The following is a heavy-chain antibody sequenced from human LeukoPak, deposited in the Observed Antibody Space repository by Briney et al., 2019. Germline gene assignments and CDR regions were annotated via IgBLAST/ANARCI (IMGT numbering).Heavy chain of an antibody. J-gene: IGHJ4*02. Sequence: ASVKVSCKASGYTYTGYYMHWVRQAPGQGLEWMGWINPNSGGTNYAQKFQGRVTMTRDTSISTAYMELSRLRSDDTAVYYCARDYQGYSTSYYFDYWGQGTLVTVSS. D-gene: IGHD4-11*01. CDR1: GYTYTGYY. V-gene: IGHV1-2*02. CDR2: INPNSGGT. CDR3: ARDYQGYSTSYYFDY.